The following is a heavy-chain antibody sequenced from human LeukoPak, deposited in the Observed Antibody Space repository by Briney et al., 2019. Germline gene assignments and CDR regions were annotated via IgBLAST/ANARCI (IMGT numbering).Heavy chain of an antibody. CDR2: INHSGST. CDR1: GGSFSGYY. Sequence: PSETLSLTCAVYGGSFSGYYWSWIRHPPGKGLEWIGEINHSGSTNYNPSLKSRVTISVDTSKNQFSLKLSSVTAADTAVYYCARGLPMIVVRWGAIDYWGQGTLVTVSS. V-gene: IGHV4-34*01. J-gene: IGHJ4*02. CDR3: ARGLPMIVVRWGAIDY. D-gene: IGHD3-22*01.